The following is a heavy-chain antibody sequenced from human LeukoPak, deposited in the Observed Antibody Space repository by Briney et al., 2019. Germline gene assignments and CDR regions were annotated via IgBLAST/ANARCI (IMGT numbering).Heavy chain of an antibody. D-gene: IGHD1-26*01. CDR2: IKQDGSEK. CDR1: GFTFSNYW. V-gene: IGHV3-7*04. CDR3: ARYSGSYHGFDY. J-gene: IGHJ4*02. Sequence: GGSLRLSCAASGFTFSNYWMTWVRQAPGKGLEWVANIKQDGSEKYYVDSVRGRFTISRDNAKNSLDLQMSSLRAEDTAVYYCARYSGSYHGFDYWGQGTLVTVSS.